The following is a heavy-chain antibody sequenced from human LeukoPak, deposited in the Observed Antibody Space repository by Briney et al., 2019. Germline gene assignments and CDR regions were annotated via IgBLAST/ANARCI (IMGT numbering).Heavy chain of an antibody. V-gene: IGHV1-69*05. CDR1: GGSFNAYA. CDR3: ARGLAASMETAYDY. J-gene: IGHJ4*02. Sequence: ASVKVSCKASGGSFNAYAISWVRQAPGQGLEWMGGIIPIFGTSNYAQKLQGRVTISTDESTSTAYMEVSSLRSEDTAIYYCARGLAASMETAYDYWGQGTLVTVSS. D-gene: IGHD2/OR15-2a*01. CDR2: IIPIFGTS.